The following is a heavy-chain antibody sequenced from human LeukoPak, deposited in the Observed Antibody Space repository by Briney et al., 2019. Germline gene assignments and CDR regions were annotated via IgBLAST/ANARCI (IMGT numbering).Heavy chain of an antibody. J-gene: IGHJ4*02. CDR1: GFTFSDYR. Sequence: PGGSLRLSCAASGFTFSDYRMDWVRQAPGKGLGWVSSISSSRSYIHYADSGRFIISRDNAKNSLYLQMNSLRAEDTAVYYCASGGLEYYYDSSGYPFDYWGQGTLVTVSS. D-gene: IGHD3-22*01. V-gene: IGHV3-21*01. CDR2: ISSSRSYI. CDR3: ASGGLEYYYDSSGYPFDY.